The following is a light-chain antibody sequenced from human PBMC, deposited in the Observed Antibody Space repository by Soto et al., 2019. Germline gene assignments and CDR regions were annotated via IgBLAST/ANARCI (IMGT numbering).Light chain of an antibody. V-gene: IGLV2-14*01. CDR2: EVH. CDR1: TSDIGSHNY. J-gene: IGLJ1*01. Sequence: QSVLTQPASVSGSPGESITISCSGSTSDIGSHNYVSWYRQYPGEAPKLIIYEVHYRPAGVSSRFSGSTSGNTASLTISGLQDADEADYYCASYLTTSPLEVFGTGTKVTVL. CDR3: ASYLTTSPLEV.